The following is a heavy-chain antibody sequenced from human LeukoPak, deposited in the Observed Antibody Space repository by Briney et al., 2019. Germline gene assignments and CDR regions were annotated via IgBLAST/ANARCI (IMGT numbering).Heavy chain of an antibody. CDR1: GFTFSSYA. J-gene: IGHJ4*02. Sequence: GGSLRLSCAASGFTFSSYAMSWVRQAPGKGLEWVSAISGSSGSTYYADSVKGRFTISRDNSKNTLYLQMNSLRAEDTAVYYCAKGPAGHYYGSGSYYNGFDYWGQGTLVTVSS. CDR3: AKGPAGHYYGSGSYYNGFDY. D-gene: IGHD3-10*01. CDR2: ISGSSGST. V-gene: IGHV3-23*01.